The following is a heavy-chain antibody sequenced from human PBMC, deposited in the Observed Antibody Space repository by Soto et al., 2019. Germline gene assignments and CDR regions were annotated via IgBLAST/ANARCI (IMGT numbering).Heavy chain of an antibody. V-gene: IGHV3-23*04. Sequence: LVESGGGLVSPGGSLRLSCVASGFRFSDHSMTWVRQSPGRGLEWVAAISGSGHATYYTQSVRGRFTISRDKSKKTVFLQMTNLRDEDTAIYYCAKGRYFDSSGGCANYWGLGTLVTVSS. J-gene: IGHJ4*02. CDR2: ISGSGHAT. D-gene: IGHD3-22*01. CDR1: GFRFSDHS. CDR3: AKGRYFDSSGGCANY.